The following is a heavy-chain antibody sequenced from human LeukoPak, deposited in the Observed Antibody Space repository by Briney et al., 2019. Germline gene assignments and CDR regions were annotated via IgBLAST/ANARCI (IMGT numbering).Heavy chain of an antibody. V-gene: IGHV3-49*03. CDR3: TRVHTYYYDSSGYYSNYYFDY. D-gene: IGHD3-22*01. Sequence: SLRLSCTASGFTFGDYAMSWFRQAPGKGLEWVGFIRSKAYGGTTEYAASVKGRFTISRDDSKSIAYLQMNSLKTEDTAVYYCTRVHTYYYDSSGYYSNYYFDYWGQGTLVTVSS. CDR1: GFTFGDYA. J-gene: IGHJ4*02. CDR2: IRSKAYGGTT.